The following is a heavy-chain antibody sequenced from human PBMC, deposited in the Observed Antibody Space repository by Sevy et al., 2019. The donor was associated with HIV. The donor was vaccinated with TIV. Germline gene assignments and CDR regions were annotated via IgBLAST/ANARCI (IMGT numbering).Heavy chain of an antibody. CDR3: ARDAGSGWYGAFDI. V-gene: IGHV3-21*01. Sequence: GGSLRLSCAASGFTFSSYSMNWVRQAPGKGLEWVSSISSSSSYIYYADSVKGRFTISRDNAKNSLYLQMNGLRAEDTAVYYYARDAGSGWYGAFDIWGQGTMVTVSS. D-gene: IGHD6-19*01. J-gene: IGHJ3*02. CDR2: ISSSSSYI. CDR1: GFTFSSYS.